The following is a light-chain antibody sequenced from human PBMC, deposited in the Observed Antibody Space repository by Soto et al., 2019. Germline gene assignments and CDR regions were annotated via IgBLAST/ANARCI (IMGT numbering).Light chain of an antibody. Sequence: EIVMTQSPVTLSVSPGERATLSCRASQTVTTDLAWYQQKPGQAPRLVIHGASTRATDFPARFSGSGSGTEFTLTSSSLQSEDIAVYYCHQYYTWPRTFGQGTKVEIK. CDR3: HQYYTWPRT. J-gene: IGKJ1*01. V-gene: IGKV3-15*01. CDR2: GAS. CDR1: QTVTTD.